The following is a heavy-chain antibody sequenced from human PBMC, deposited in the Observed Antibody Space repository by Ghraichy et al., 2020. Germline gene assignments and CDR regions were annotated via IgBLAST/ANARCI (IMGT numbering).Heavy chain of an antibody. D-gene: IGHD1-26*01. V-gene: IGHV4-39*01. J-gene: IGHJ3*02. CDR3: ARSGSYYRTFDI. CDR1: GGSISSSSYY. CDR2: IYYSGST. Sequence: SETLSLTCTVSGGSISSSSYYWGWIRQPPGKGLEWIGSIYYSGSTYYNPSLKSRVTISVDTSKNQFSLKLSSVTAADTAVYYCARSGSYYRTFDIWGQGTMVTVSS.